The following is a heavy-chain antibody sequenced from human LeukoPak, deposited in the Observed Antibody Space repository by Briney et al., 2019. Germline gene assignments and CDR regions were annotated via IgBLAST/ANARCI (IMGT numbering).Heavy chain of an antibody. CDR3: ARGIDFNSNWFDP. Sequence: ASVKVSCKASGGTFSSYAISWVRQAPGQGLEWMGGIIPIFGTANYAQKFQGRVTITTDESTSTAYMELSSLRSEDTAVYYCARGIDFNSNWFDPLGQGTLVTVFS. D-gene: IGHD2/OR15-2a*01. V-gene: IGHV1-69*05. J-gene: IGHJ5*02. CDR1: GGTFSSYA. CDR2: IIPIFGTA.